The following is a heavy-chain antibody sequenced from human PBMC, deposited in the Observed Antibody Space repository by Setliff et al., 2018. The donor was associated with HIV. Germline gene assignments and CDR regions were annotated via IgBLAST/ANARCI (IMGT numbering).Heavy chain of an antibody. CDR3: ARLGYVSGGFYKTPGPYYFDY. D-gene: IGHD3-10*01. J-gene: IGHJ4*02. CDR1: GGSMSSSSYY. CDR2: IYYSGAT. V-gene: IGHV4-39*01. Sequence: PSETLSLTCTVSGGSMSSSSYYWGWIRQTPDKGLEWIGIIYYSGATYYNPSLTSRVTISVDTPRNQFSLKLRSVTAADTAAYYCARLGYVSGGFYKTPGPYYFDYWGQGALVTVSS.